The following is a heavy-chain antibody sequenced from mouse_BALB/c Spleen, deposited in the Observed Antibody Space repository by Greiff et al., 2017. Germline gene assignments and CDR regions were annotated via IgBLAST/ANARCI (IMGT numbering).Heavy chain of an antibody. CDR2: INPSSGYT. Sequence: QVQLKESGAELARPGASVKMSCKASGYTFTSYTMHWVKQRPGQGLEWIGYINPSSGYTNYNQKFKDKATLTADKSSSTAYMQLSSLTSEDSAVYYCARSEWLPRRDWYFDVWGAGTTVTVSS. CDR1: GYTFTSYT. D-gene: IGHD2-2*01. V-gene: IGHV1-4*01. CDR3: ARSEWLPRRDWYFDV. J-gene: IGHJ1*01.